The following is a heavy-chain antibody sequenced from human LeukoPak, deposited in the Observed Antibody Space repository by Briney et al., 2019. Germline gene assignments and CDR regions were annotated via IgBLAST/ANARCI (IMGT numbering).Heavy chain of an antibody. CDR3: ARGQTWIQLWP. CDR2: INLDSTST. CDR1: GFTFRSYW. J-gene: IGHJ5*02. Sequence: GGSLRLSCAASGFTFRSYWMHWVRQAPGKGLVWVSRINLDSTSTTCADSVKGRYTISRDNVKNTMYMQMNSLRAEDTAVYYCARGQTWIQLWPWGQGTLVTVSS. D-gene: IGHD5-18*01. V-gene: IGHV3-74*01.